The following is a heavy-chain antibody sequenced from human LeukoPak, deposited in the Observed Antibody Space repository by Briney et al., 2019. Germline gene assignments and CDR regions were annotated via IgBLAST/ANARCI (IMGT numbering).Heavy chain of an antibody. D-gene: IGHD2-2*01. V-gene: IGHV3-7*01. CDR2: IKQDGSDQ. CDR3: ARPRATSCCSMDV. CDR1: GFAFSNFW. Sequence: GSLRLSCEVSGFAFSNFWMSWVRQAPGKGLEWVANIKQDGSDQFYVDSVKGRFTITRDNAKNSLFLQMNSLRAEDTAVYYCARPRATSCCSMDVWGKGTTVTVAS. J-gene: IGHJ6*03.